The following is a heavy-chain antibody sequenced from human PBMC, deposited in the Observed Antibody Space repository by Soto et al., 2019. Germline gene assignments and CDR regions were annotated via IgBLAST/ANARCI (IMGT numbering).Heavy chain of an antibody. D-gene: IGHD6-13*01. J-gene: IGHJ6*02. Sequence: LRLSCAASGFTFSSYAMSWVRQATGKGLEWVSAIGTAGDTYYPGSVKGRFTISRENAKNSLYLQMNSLRAGDTAVYYCARGRYSSSWYAPPYYYYYGMDVWGQGTTVTVSS. CDR3: ARGRYSSSWYAPPYYYYYGMDV. CDR2: IGTAGDT. CDR1: GFTFSSYA. V-gene: IGHV3-13*01.